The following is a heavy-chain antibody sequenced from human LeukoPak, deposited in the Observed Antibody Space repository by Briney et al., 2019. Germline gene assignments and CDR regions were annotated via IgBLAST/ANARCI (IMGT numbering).Heavy chain of an antibody. J-gene: IGHJ6*03. V-gene: IGHV4-61*02. Sequence: SSETLSLTCTVSGGSISSGSYYWSWIRQPAGKGLEWIGRIYTSGSTNCNPSLKSRVTISVDTSKNQFSLKLSSVTAADTAVYYCARTDSGSYYSHYYYYMDVWGKGTTVTVSS. D-gene: IGHD1-26*01. CDR2: IYTSGST. CDR3: ARTDSGSYYSHYYYYMDV. CDR1: GGSISSGSYY.